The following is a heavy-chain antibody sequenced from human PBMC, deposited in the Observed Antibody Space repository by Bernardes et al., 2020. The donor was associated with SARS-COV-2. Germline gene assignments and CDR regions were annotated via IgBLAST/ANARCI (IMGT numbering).Heavy chain of an antibody. CDR3: AKDETYCGGDCYEY. CDR1: GFTFSVYT. J-gene: IGHJ4*02. D-gene: IGHD2-21*01. CDR2: ISGSSSYI. V-gene: IGHV3-21*01. Sequence: GGSLRLSCAGSGFTFSVYTMNWVRQAPGKGLEWVSSISGSSSYIYYADSVKGRFTISRDNAKNSLYLQMNSLRAEDTAVYYCAKDETYCGGDCYEYWGQGTLVTVSS.